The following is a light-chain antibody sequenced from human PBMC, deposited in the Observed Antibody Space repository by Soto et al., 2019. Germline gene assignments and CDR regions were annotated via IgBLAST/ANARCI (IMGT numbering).Light chain of an antibody. CDR1: QSVSSY. CDR3: QQRSNWIGT. Sequence: EIVLTQSPATLSLSPGERATLSCRASQSVSSYLAWYQQKPGQAPRLLIYDASNRATGIPVRFSGSGSGTDFTLTISSLEPEDFAVYYCQQRSNWIGTFGQGTKVEIK. V-gene: IGKV3-11*01. J-gene: IGKJ1*01. CDR2: DAS.